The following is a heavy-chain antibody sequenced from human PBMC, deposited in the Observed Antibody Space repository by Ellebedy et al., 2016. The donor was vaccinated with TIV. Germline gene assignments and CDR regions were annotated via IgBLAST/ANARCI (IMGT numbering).Heavy chain of an antibody. CDR2: VSGSGDNT. Sequence: GESLKISCAASGFTFSSHAMNWVRQAPGKGLEWVSGVSGSGDNTYYADSVKGRFTIPRDNSKNTFTLQMNRLRAEDTAVYYCALGETMVRHWGQGTLVTVSS. CDR1: GFTFSSHA. CDR3: ALGETMVRH. D-gene: IGHD3-10*01. J-gene: IGHJ1*01. V-gene: IGHV3-23*01.